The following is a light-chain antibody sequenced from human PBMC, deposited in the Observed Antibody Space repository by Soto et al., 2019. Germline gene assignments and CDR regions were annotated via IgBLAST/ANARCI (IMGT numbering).Light chain of an antibody. V-gene: IGLV2-14*01. Sequence: QSALTQPASGSGSPGQSITISCTGTSSDVGGYKYVSWYQQHPGKAPKLMIYEVSNRPSGVSNRFSGSKSGNTASLTISGLQAEDEADYYCSSYTSSSTLDVFGTGTKVTVL. CDR2: EVS. CDR1: SSDVGGYKY. J-gene: IGLJ1*01. CDR3: SSYTSSSTLDV.